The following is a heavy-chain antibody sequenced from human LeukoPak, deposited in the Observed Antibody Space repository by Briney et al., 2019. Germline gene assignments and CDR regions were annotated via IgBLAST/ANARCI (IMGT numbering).Heavy chain of an antibody. CDR2: IYSGGST. J-gene: IGHJ4*02. D-gene: IGHD2-8*02. Sequence: GGSLRLSCAASGFIVSSDYISWVRQTPGKGLEWVPVIYSGGSTFYADSVKGRFTISRDNSKNTVYLQMNSLRGEDTAVFYCASGGIYCTGGACYGDWGQGTLVTVSS. V-gene: IGHV3-53*01. CDR1: GFIVSSDY. CDR3: ASGGIYCTGGACYGD.